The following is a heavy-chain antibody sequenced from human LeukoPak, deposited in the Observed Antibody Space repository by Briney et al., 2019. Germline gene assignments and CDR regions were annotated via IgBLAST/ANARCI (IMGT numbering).Heavy chain of an antibody. CDR2: ISGSGGST. Sequence: GGSLRLSCAASGFTLRSYTMNWVRQAPGKGLEWVSAISGSGGSTYYADSVKGRFTISRDNSKNTLYLQMNSLRAEDTAVYYCAKESGSRYYYYYYMDVWGKGTTVTVSS. V-gene: IGHV3-23*01. CDR1: GFTLRSYT. J-gene: IGHJ6*03. CDR3: AKESGSRYYYYYYMDV. D-gene: IGHD1-26*01.